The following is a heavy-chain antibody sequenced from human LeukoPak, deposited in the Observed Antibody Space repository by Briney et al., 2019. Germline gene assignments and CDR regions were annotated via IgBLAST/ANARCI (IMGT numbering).Heavy chain of an antibody. V-gene: IGHV4-59*08. J-gene: IGHJ4*02. CDR2: IYYSGST. Sequence: SETLSLTCTVSGGSISAYYWSWIRQPPGKGLEWIGYIYYSGSTDYNPSLKRRVTISLDTSKNQFSLKLHSVTAADTAVYYCARTIAAAGSWADYWGQGTLVTVSS. CDR1: GGSISAYY. D-gene: IGHD6-13*01. CDR3: ARTIAAAGSWADY.